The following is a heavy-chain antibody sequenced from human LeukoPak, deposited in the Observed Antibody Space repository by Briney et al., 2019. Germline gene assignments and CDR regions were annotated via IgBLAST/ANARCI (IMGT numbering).Heavy chain of an antibody. CDR2: IKSKTDGGTT. CDR1: GFTVSSNY. CDR3: TTDGYYYDSSGYYY. J-gene: IGHJ4*02. Sequence: PGGSLRLSCAASGFTVSSNYMSWVRQAPGKGLEWVGRIKSKTDGGTTDYAAPVKGRFTISRDDSKNTLYLQMNSLKTEDTAVYYCTTDGYYYDSSGYYYWGQGTLVTVSS. V-gene: IGHV3-15*01. D-gene: IGHD3-22*01.